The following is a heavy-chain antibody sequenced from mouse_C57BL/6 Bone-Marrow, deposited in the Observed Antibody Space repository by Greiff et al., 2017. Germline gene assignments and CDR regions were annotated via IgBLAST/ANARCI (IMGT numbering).Heavy chain of an antibody. CDR2: IYPRSGNT. Sequence: QVQLQQPGAELARPGASVKLSCKASGYTFTSYGISWVKQRTGQGLEWIGEIYPRSGNTYYNEKFKGKATLTADKSSSTAYIELRSLTSEDSAVYFCAREGDWDYAMDYWGQGTSVTVSS. V-gene: IGHV1-81*01. CDR1: GYTFTSYG. J-gene: IGHJ4*01. D-gene: IGHD4-1*01. CDR3: AREGDWDYAMDY.